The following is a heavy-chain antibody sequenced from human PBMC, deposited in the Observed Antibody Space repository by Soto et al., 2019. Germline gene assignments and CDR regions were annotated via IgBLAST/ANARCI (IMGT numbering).Heavy chain of an antibody. D-gene: IGHD1-1*01. CDR2: ISYDGSNK. V-gene: IGHV3-30*18. Sequence: QVQLVESGGGVVQPGRSLRLSCAASGFTFSSYGMHWVRQAPGKGLERVAVISYDGSNKSYADSVKGRFTISRDNYKNTLYLQMKSLRAEDTAVYYCAKSTTGTSGGFDPWGQGTLVTVSS. CDR3: AKSTTGTSGGFDP. J-gene: IGHJ5*02. CDR1: GFTFSSYG.